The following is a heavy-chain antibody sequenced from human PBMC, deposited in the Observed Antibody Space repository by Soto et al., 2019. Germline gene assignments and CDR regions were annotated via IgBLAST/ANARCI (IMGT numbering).Heavy chain of an antibody. Sequence: GGSLRLSCEGSGFTFSSYAMSWVRQAPGKGLEWVSAISGSGGSTYYADSVKGRFTISRDNSKNTLYLQMNSLRAEDTAVYYCAKRGIVGATAHYYYYGMDVWGQGTTVTVSS. D-gene: IGHD1-26*01. CDR1: GFTFSSYA. CDR2: ISGSGGST. CDR3: AKRGIVGATAHYYYYGMDV. J-gene: IGHJ6*02. V-gene: IGHV3-23*01.